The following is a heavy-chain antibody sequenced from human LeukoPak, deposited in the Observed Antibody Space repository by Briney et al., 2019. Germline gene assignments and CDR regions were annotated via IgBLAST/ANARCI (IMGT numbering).Heavy chain of an antibody. CDR2: ISYDGSNK. CDR1: GFTFSSYA. J-gene: IGHJ6*02. CDR3: ARVLLWFGERPGGYGMDV. Sequence: GSLRLSCAASGFTFSSYAMHWVRQAPGKGLEWVAVISYDGSNKYYADSVKGRFTISRDNSKNTLYLQMNSLRAEDTAVYYCARVLLWFGERPGGYGMDVWGQGTTVTVSS. D-gene: IGHD3-10*01. V-gene: IGHV3-30-3*01.